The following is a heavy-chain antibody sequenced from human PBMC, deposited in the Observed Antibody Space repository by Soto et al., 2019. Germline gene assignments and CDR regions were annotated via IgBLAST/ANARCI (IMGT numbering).Heavy chain of an antibody. CDR1: GGSISGYS. Sequence: KTSETLSLTCSVSGGSISGYSWGWIRQPPGKGLDCIGYIYFAGSIKYSPSLQSRAIISADASKNQFSLTLRPVTAADTAQYYCARAGVDYWTGDAFDIWGPGTTVTVSS. V-gene: IGHV4-59*01. D-gene: IGHD3-3*01. J-gene: IGHJ3*02. CDR2: IYFAGSI. CDR3: ARAGVDYWTGDAFDI.